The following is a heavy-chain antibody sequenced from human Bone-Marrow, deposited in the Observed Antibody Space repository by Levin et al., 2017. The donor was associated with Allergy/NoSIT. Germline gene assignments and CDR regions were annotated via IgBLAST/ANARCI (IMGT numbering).Heavy chain of an antibody. CDR2: ISYNGNYK. CDR3: AKGPRIAAAVDY. CDR1: GFTFSNSG. V-gene: IGHV3-30*18. D-gene: IGHD6-13*01. Sequence: LSLTCAASGFTFSNSGIHWVRQAPGKGLEWVAVISYNGNYKYYADSVEGRFSISRDNSNNTVYLQMNSLRPEDTAVYYCAKGPRIAAAVDYWGQGTLVTVSS. J-gene: IGHJ4*02.